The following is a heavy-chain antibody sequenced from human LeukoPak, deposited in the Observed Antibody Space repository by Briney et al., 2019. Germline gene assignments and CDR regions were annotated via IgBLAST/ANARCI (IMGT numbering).Heavy chain of an antibody. CDR3: ARASGCGGDCYAFDY. CDR2: ISSSSSTI. D-gene: IGHD2-21*01. V-gene: IGHV3-48*01. J-gene: IGHJ4*02. CDR1: GFTFSSYS. Sequence: GXXLRLSCAASGFTFSSYSMNWVRQAPGKGLEWVSYISSSSSTIYYADSVKGRFTISRDNAKNSLYLQMNSLRAEDTAVYYCARASGCGGDCYAFDYWGQGTLVTVSS.